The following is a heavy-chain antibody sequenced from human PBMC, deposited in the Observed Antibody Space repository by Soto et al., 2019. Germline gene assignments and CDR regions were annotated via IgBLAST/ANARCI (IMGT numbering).Heavy chain of an antibody. CDR3: AHSRNLITEDAQVGDFDY. V-gene: IGHV2-5*05. D-gene: IGHD3-10*01. Sequence: QITLKESGPTQVKPTQTLTLTCSFSGFSLNTDGEGVGWVRQPPGEALEWLALIYWVDDERYGPSLKTRLTITKDPSKNQVVLIMTNMDPVDTATYYCAHSRNLITEDAQVGDFDYWGQGTLVTVSS. J-gene: IGHJ4*02. CDR1: GFSLNTDGEG. CDR2: IYWVDDE.